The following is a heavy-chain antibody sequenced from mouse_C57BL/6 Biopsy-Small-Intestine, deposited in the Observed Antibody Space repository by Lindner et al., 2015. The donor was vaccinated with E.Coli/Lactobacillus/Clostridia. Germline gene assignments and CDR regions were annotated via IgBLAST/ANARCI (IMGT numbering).Heavy chain of an antibody. CDR3: ARWGAYYSYYSYDVNY. CDR2: INPSTGGT. Sequence: VQLQESGPELVKPGAPVKISCKASGYSFTGYYMHWVKQSPEKSLEWIGEINPSTGGTTYNQKFKAKATLTVDKSSSTAYMQLKSLTSEDSAVYYCARWGAYYSYYSYDVNYWGQGTTLTVSS. CDR1: GYSFTGYY. J-gene: IGHJ2*01. D-gene: IGHD2-12*01. V-gene: IGHV1-42*01.